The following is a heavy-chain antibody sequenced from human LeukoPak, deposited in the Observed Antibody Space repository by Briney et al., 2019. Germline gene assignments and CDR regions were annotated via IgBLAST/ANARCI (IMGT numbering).Heavy chain of an antibody. V-gene: IGHV3-23*01. CDR1: GFTFSSYA. CDR2: INGSGGST. Sequence: GRSLRLSCAASGFTFSSYAMSWARHAPGKGLESDSAINGSGGSTYYADSVKGRFTIFTDNSKNTLYLQMNSLRGEDTTVYSCETDIGGDTMVRGVYYYYYYGMDVWGKEATVTVSS. CDR3: ETDIGGDTMVRGVYYYYYYGMDV. J-gene: IGHJ6*01. D-gene: IGHD3-10*01.